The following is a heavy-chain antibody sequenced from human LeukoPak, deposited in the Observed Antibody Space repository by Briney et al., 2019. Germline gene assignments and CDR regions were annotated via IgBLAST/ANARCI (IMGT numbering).Heavy chain of an antibody. V-gene: IGHV3-53*01. D-gene: IGHD3-3*01. Sequence: GGSLRLSCAASGFTVSSNYMSWVRQAPGKGLEWVSVIYSGGSTYYADSVKGRFTISGDNSKNTLYLQMNSLRAEDTAVYYCVRMATSDFWSGYPPGYFDYWGQGTLVTVSS. J-gene: IGHJ4*02. CDR2: IYSGGST. CDR3: VRMATSDFWSGYPPGYFDY. CDR1: GFTVSSNY.